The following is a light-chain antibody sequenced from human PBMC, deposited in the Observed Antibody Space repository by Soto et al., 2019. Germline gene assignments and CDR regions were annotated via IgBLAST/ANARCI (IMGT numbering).Light chain of an antibody. CDR1: QSVRTY. CDR3: HQRSKWPLT. Sequence: EIVLTQSPATLSLSPGERATLSCRASQSVRTYLAWYQQKPGQAPRLLIYDASNRATDIPDRFSGSGSGTDFTLTISSLDPEDFAVYYCHQRSKWPLTFGGGXKXXI. V-gene: IGKV3-11*01. J-gene: IGKJ4*01. CDR2: DAS.